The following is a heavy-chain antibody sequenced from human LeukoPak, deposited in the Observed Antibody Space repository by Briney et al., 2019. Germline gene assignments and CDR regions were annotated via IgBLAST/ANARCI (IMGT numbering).Heavy chain of an antibody. V-gene: IGHV4-31*03. CDR1: GGSISSGGYY. CDR3: ARVADIVVVPASHFDY. J-gene: IGHJ4*02. CDR2: IYYSGST. Sequence: SQTLSLTCTVSGGSISSGGYYWSWIRQHPETGLEWIGYIYYSGSTYYNPSLKSRVTISVDTSKNQFSLKLGSVTAADTAVYYCARVADIVVVPASHFDYWGQGTLVTVSS. D-gene: IGHD2-2*01.